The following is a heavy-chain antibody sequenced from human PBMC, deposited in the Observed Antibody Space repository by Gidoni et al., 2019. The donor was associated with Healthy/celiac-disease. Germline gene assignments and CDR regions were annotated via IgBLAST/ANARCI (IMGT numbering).Heavy chain of an antibody. CDR2: IWYDGSNK. V-gene: IGHV3-33*01. CDR3: ARDLYGANDY. J-gene: IGHJ4*02. Sequence: QAQLVESGGGVVQPGRSLRLSAAASGFTFSRNGRHWVRQAPGRGLELVAVIWYDGSNKYYADSVKGRFTISRDNSKNTLYLQMNSLRAEDTAVYYCARDLYGANDYWGQGTLVTVSS. CDR1: GFTFSRNG. D-gene: IGHD4-17*01.